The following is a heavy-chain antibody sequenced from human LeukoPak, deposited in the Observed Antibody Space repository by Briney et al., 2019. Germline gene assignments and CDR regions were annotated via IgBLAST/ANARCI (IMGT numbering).Heavy chain of an antibody. CDR1: GFTFSSYS. J-gene: IGHJ4*02. D-gene: IGHD3-22*01. CDR2: ISSSSSYI. CDR3: ARDSSDSSAPHFDY. V-gene: IGHV3-21*01. Sequence: PGGSLRLSCAASGFTFSSYSMNWVRQAPGKGLEWVSSISSSSSYIYYADSVKGRFTISRDNAKNSLYLQMNSLRAEDTAVYYCARDSSDSSAPHFDYWGQGTLVTASS.